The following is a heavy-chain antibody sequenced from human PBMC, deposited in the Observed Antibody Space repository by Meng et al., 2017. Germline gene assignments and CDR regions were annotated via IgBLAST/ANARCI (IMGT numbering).Heavy chain of an antibody. Sequence: HVQLVESGGVVVPPGRSLTLSCAASGFIFSNYEMHWVRQAPGKGLEWVACITKDGSRKYYLGSVRGRFTISRDNSKNTLYLEMNSLRSEDTALYYCARDFDYWGQGTLVTVSS. CDR2: ITKDGSRK. J-gene: IGHJ4*02. V-gene: IGHV3-30*16. CDR1: GFIFSNYE. CDR3: ARDFDY.